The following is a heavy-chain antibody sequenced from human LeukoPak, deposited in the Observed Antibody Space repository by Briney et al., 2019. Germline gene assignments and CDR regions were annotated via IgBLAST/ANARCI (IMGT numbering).Heavy chain of an antibody. CDR1: GGSISSSSYY. Sequence: KSSETLSLTCTVSGGSISSSSYYWGWIRQPPGKGLEWIGSIYYSGSTYYNPSLKSRVTISVDTFKNQFSLKLSSVTAADTAVYYCARDKREPYGSGSSWGQGTLVTVSS. D-gene: IGHD3-10*01. V-gene: IGHV4-39*07. J-gene: IGHJ4*02. CDR3: ARDKREPYGSGSS. CDR2: IYYSGST.